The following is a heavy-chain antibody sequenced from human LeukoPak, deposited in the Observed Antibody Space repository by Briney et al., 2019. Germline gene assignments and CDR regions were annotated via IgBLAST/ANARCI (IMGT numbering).Heavy chain of an antibody. V-gene: IGHV4-30-2*01. CDR3: ARGIQHFDS. CDR1: GVSISSGGYS. Sequence: SQTLSLTCAVSGVSISSGGYSWSWIRQPPGKGLEWIGYIYRSASTYYNPSLKSRVTISVDRSKNQFSLKLSSVTAADTAVYCCARGIQHFDSWGQGTLVTVSS. J-gene: IGHJ4*02. CDR2: IYRSAST.